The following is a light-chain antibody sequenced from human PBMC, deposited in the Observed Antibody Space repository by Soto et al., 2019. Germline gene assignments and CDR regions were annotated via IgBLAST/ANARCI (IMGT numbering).Light chain of an antibody. CDR3: QQYENYWT. V-gene: IGKV1-5*01. CDR1: QSISSW. CDR2: DAS. Sequence: DIHITQSPSTLSATAGDRGAITCRARQSISSWLAWYQHKPGKAPRLLIYDASNLETGVPSRFSGSGSGTEFTLTISNLQPDDLATYYCQQYENYWTFGQGTKVDIK. J-gene: IGKJ1*01.